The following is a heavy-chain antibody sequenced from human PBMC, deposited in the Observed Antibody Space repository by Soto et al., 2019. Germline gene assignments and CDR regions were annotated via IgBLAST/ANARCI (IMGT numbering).Heavy chain of an antibody. V-gene: IGHV3-43D*04. Sequence: GSLRLSCAASGLTFDDYAMHWVRQAPGKGLEWVSLISWDGGSTYYADSVKGRFTISRDNSKNSLYLQMNSLRAEDTALYYCAKGKDRGYYYGMDVWGQGTTVT. J-gene: IGHJ6*02. CDR2: ISWDGGST. CDR1: GLTFDDYA. CDR3: AKGKDRGYYYGMDV.